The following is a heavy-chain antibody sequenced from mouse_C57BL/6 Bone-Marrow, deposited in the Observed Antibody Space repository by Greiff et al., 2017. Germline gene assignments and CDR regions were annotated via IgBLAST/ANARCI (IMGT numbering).Heavy chain of an antibody. CDR2: IHPNSGST. CDR1: GYTFTSYW. D-gene: IGHD2-3*01. J-gene: IGHJ1*03. CDR3: AEMGCFYWYFDD. Sequence: QVQLQQPGAELVKPGASVKLSCKASGYTFTSYWMHWVKQRPGQGLEWIGMIHPNSGSTNYNEKFKSKATLTLDKSASTAYMQLSSLTSEESSVYYCAEMGCFYWYFDDWGTGTTVTVSS. V-gene: IGHV1-64*01.